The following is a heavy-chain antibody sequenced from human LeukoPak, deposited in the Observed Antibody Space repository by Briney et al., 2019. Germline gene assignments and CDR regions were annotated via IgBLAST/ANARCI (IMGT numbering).Heavy chain of an antibody. Sequence: ASVKVSCKASGYTFTSYYMHWVRQAPGQGLEWMGIINPSGGSTSYAQKFQGRVTMTRDTSTSTVYMELSSLRSEDTAVYYCAKESPALGGLLWFGESLPGDHFDYWGQGTLVTVSS. CDR1: GYTFTSYY. CDR2: INPSGGST. D-gene: IGHD3-10*01. V-gene: IGHV1-46*01. J-gene: IGHJ4*02. CDR3: AKESPALGGLLWFGESLPGDHFDY.